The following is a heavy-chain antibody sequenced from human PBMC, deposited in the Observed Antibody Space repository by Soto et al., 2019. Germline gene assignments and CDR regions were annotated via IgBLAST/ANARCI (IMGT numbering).Heavy chain of an antibody. CDR2: IYYSGST. CDR3: ARLLEASKFDY. Sequence: SETLSLTCTVSGGSISSYYWSWIRQPPGKGLEWIGYIYYSGSTNYNPSLKSRVTISVDTSKNQFSLKLSSVTAADTAVYYCARLLEASKFDYWGQGTLVTVSS. CDR1: GGSISSYY. V-gene: IGHV4-59*08. J-gene: IGHJ4*02.